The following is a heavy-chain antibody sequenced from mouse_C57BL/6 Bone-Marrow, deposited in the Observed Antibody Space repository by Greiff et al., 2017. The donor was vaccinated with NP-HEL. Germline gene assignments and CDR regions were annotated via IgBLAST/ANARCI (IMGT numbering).Heavy chain of an antibody. CDR2: INPYNGGT. V-gene: IGHV1-19*01. CDR3: AREGWDPFDY. J-gene: IGHJ2*01. Sequence: DVQLQESGPVLVKPGASVKMSCKASGYTFTDYYMNWVKQSHGKSLEWIGVINPYNGGTSYNQKFKGKATLTVDKSSSTAYMELNSLTSEDSAVYYCAREGWDPFDYWGQGTTLTVSS. CDR1: GYTFTDYY. D-gene: IGHD4-1*01.